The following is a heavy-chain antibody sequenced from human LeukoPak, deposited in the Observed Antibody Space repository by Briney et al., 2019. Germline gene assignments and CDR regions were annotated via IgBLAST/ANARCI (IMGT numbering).Heavy chain of an antibody. CDR1: GGSFSGYY. CDR3: ARGRYRAGRKTNTIYYYGMDV. CDR2: INHSGST. V-gene: IGHV4-34*01. Sequence: PSETLSLTCAVYGGSFSGYYWSWIRQPPGKGLEWIGEINHSGSTNYNPSLKSRVTISVDTSKNQFSLKLSSVTAADTAVYYCARGRYRAGRKTNTIYYYGMDVWGQGTTVTVSS. D-gene: IGHD1-26*01. J-gene: IGHJ6*02.